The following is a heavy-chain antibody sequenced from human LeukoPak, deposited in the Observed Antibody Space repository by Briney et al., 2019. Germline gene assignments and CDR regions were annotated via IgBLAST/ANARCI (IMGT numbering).Heavy chain of an antibody. J-gene: IGHJ4*02. CDR3: ARVLHKRDYDSSAYYGY. V-gene: IGHV3-48*01. Sequence: QSGGFLRLSCTVSGFTVSSNSMSWVRQAPGKGLEWVSGISGNSGSIGYADSVKGRFTISRDNAKNSLYLQMNSLRAEDTAVYYCARVLHKRDYDSSAYYGYWGQGTLVTVSS. D-gene: IGHD3-22*01. CDR1: GFTVSSNS. CDR2: ISGNSGSI.